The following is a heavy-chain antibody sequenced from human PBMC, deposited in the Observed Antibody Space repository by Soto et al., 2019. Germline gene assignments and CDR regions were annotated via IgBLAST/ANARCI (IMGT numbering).Heavy chain of an antibody. J-gene: IGHJ5*02. V-gene: IGHV4-59*12. CDR3: ARSVDP. CDR2: IYYSGST. CDR1: GASLSSYY. Sequence: PSETMSLTCVVSGASLSSYYWSWIRQPPGKGLEWIGYIYYSGSTNYNPSLKSRVTISVDTSKNQFSLKLSSVTAADTAVYYCARSVDPWGQGTLVTVS.